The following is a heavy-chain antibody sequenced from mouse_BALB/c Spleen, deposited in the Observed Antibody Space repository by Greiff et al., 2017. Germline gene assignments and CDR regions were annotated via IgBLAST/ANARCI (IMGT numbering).Heavy chain of an antibody. CDR2: IYPSDSYT. V-gene: IGHV1-69*02. CDR3: TRDYYGSSLAWFAY. CDR1: GYTFTSYW. J-gene: IGHJ3*01. Sequence: QVHVKQPGAELVRPGASVKLSCKASGYTFTSYWINWVKQRPGQGLEWIGNIYPSDSYTNYNQKFKDKATLTVDKSSSTAYMQLSSPTSEDSAVYYCTRDYYGSSLAWFAYWGQGTLVTVSA. D-gene: IGHD1-1*01.